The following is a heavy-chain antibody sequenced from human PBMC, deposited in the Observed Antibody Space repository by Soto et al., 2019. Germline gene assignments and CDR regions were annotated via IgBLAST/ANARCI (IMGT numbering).Heavy chain of an antibody. V-gene: IGHV4-31*03. D-gene: IGHD3-22*01. CDR2: IYYSGST. Sequence: PSDTMALTCTVSGGSINRWVYYWNWIRQHPGKGLEWIGYIYYSGSTFYNPSLKSRVTISADTTKNQFSLNLTSVTAADTAVYYCARAGGYDSGGLAFHIWGQGTRVTVSS. CDR3: ARAGGYDSGGLAFHI. CDR1: GGSINRWVYY. J-gene: IGHJ3*02.